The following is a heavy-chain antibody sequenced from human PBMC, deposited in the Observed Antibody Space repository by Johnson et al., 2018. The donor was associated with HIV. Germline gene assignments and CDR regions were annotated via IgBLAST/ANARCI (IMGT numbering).Heavy chain of an antibody. CDR3: ARDLLGYCTGGSCYSVVEAFDI. V-gene: IGHV3-20*04. CDR1: GFTFDDYG. J-gene: IGHJ3*02. Sequence: VQLVESGGGVVRPGGSLRLSCAASGFTFDDYGMSWVRQAPGKGLEWVSGIGTSGDTYYPGSVKGRFTISRETAKNSLYLQMNSLRAEDTALYYCARDLLGYCTGGSCYSVVEAFDIWGQGTMVTVS. CDR2: IGTSGDT. D-gene: IGHD2-15*01.